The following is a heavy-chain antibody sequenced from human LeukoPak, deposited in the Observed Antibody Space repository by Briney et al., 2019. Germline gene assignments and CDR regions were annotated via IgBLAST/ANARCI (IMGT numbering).Heavy chain of an antibody. J-gene: IGHJ4*02. Sequence: GESLKISCEASGYSFSTQWIAWVRQMPGKGLEWMRLIYPADSDTRYSPSFQGQVTISADKSLSTAFLQWSSLTASDTAIYYCARLRREYDLLSGFSYWGQGTLVSVSS. V-gene: IGHV5-51*01. CDR3: ARLRREYDLLSGFSY. D-gene: IGHD3-3*01. CDR2: IYPADSDT. CDR1: GYSFSTQW.